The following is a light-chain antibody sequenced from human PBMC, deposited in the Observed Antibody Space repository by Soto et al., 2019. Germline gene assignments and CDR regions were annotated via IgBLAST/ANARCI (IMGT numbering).Light chain of an antibody. J-gene: IGLJ2*01. Sequence: QLVLTQSPSAAASLGASVKLTCTLSSGHSSYAIAWHQQQPEKGPRYLMKLNSDGSHSKGDWIPDRVSGSSSGAERYLTISSLQSEDEADYYCQPWGTGIQVFGVGTPVTVL. CDR2: LNSDGSH. CDR1: SGHSSYA. V-gene: IGLV4-69*01. CDR3: QPWGTGIQV.